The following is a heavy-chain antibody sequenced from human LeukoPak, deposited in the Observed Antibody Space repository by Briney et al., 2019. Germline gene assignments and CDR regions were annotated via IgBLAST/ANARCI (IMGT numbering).Heavy chain of an antibody. V-gene: IGHV1-69*13. CDR2: IIPIFGTA. J-gene: IGHJ4*02. CDR1: GGTLSSYA. Sequence: ASVKVSCKASGGTLSSYAISWVRQAPGQGLEWMGGIIPIFGTANYAQKFQGRVTITADESTSTAYMELSSLRSEDTAVYYCARDINPTPHYDFWSGYFGYWGQGTLVTVSS. D-gene: IGHD3-3*01. CDR3: ARDINPTPHYDFWSGYFGY.